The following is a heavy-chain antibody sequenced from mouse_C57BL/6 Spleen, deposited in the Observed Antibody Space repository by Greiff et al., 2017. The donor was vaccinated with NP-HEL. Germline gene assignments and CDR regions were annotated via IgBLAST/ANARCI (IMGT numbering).Heavy chain of an antibody. CDR1: GYTFTSYW. CDR3: AKSMVTTGGGYAMDY. V-gene: IGHV1-69*01. CDR2: IDPSDSFT. D-gene: IGHD2-2*01. J-gene: IGHJ4*01. Sequence: QVQLQQPGAELVMPGASVKLSCKASGYTFTSYWMHWVKQRPGQGLEWIGEIDPSDSFTNYNQKFKGKSTLTVDKSSSTAYMQLSSLTSEDSAVYYCAKSMVTTGGGYAMDYWGQGTSVTVSS.